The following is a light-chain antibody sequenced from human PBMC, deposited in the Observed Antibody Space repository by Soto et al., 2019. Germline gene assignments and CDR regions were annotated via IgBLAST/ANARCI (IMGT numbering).Light chain of an antibody. CDR3: SSYAGSNNYV. J-gene: IGLJ1*01. Sequence: QSALTQPPSASGSPGQSVTISCTGSSSDVGGYNYVSWYQQHPGKAPKLMTFEVDKRPSGVPDRFSGSKSGSTASLTVSGLQAEDEADYYCSSYAGSNNYVFGTGTKLTVL. V-gene: IGLV2-8*01. CDR2: EVD. CDR1: SSDVGGYNY.